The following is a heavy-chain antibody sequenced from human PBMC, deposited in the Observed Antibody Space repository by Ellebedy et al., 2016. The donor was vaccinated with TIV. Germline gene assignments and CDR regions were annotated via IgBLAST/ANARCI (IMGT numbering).Heavy chain of an antibody. CDR1: GFTFSSYA. Sequence: GESLKISXAASGFTFSSYAMHWVRQAPGKGLEWVAVISYDGSNKYYADSVKGRFTISRDNSKNTLYLQMNSLRAEDTAVYYCARDVTVTIFDYWGQGTLVTVSS. CDR2: ISYDGSNK. J-gene: IGHJ4*02. D-gene: IGHD4-17*01. V-gene: IGHV3-30-3*01. CDR3: ARDVTVTIFDY.